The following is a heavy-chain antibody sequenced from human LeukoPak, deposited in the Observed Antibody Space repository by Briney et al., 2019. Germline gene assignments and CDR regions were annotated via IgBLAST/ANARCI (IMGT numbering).Heavy chain of an antibody. CDR1: GFTFINYG. D-gene: IGHD3-16*01. V-gene: IGHV3-33*06. CDR2: IWYDGSNK. CDR3: AKGQGLHYYYYYMDV. J-gene: IGHJ6*03. Sequence: GGSLRLSCAASGFTFINYGMHWVRQAPGKGLEWVAVIWYDGSNKYYADFVKGRFTISRDNSKNTLYLQMNSLRADDTAVYYCAKGQGLHYYYYYMDVWGKGTTVTVSS.